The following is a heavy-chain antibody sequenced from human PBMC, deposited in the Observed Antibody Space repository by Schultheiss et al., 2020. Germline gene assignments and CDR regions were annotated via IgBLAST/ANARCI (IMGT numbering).Heavy chain of an antibody. V-gene: IGHV4-31*03. CDR1: GGSISSSSYY. CDR3: ARDGAMQNTFDI. CDR2: IYATGSI. J-gene: IGHJ3*02. D-gene: IGHD3-16*01. Sequence: SQTLSLTCTVSGGSISSSSYYWGWIRQNPEKGLEWIAYIYATGSIYYNPSLKSRVTISVDTSKNQFSLKLSSVTAADTAVYYCARDGAMQNTFDIWGQGTMVTVSS.